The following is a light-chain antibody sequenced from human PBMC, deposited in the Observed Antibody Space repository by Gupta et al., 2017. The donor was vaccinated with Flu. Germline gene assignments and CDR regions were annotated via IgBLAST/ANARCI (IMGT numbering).Light chain of an antibody. CDR2: GKN. Sequence: QSVVTQEPSFSVSPGGTVTPTCGLTSGPVHTNHSPGGYHPTPGQAPRALIHGKNTRCSGVPARFSGSIRGNKAALTITGAQADDQSHYYCVLYMGSGIWVFGGGTKVTVL. J-gene: IGLJ3*02. V-gene: IGLV8-61*01. CDR3: VLYMGSGIWV. CDR1: SGPVHTNHS.